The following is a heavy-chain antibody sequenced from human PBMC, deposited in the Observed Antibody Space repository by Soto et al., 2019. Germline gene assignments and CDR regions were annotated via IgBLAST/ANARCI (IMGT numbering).Heavy chain of an antibody. J-gene: IGHJ6*02. D-gene: IGHD2-15*01. CDR2: IVVGSGNT. CDR3: AATPAYCSGGSCYSHDSNYYYYGMDV. Sequence: ASVKVSCKTSGFTFTSSAMQWVRQARGQRLEWIGWIVVGSGNTNYAQKFQERVTITRDMSTSTAYMELSSLRSEDTAVYYCAATPAYCSGGSCYSHDSNYYYYGMDVWGQGTTVTVSS. V-gene: IGHV1-58*02. CDR1: GFTFTSSA.